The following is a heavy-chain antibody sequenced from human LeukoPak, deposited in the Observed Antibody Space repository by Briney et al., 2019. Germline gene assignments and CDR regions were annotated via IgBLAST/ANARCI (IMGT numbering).Heavy chain of an antibody. CDR2: ISSSSRSI. CDR3: VLGSPFDY. CDR1: GFTFSSYS. D-gene: IGHD3-10*01. V-gene: IGHV3-48*02. Sequence: GGSLRLSCAASGFTFSSYSMNWVRQAPGKGLEWVSYISSSSRSIYYADSVKGRFTISRDNANNPLSLQMNSLRDEDTAVYYCVLGSPFDYWGQGTLVTVSS. J-gene: IGHJ4*02.